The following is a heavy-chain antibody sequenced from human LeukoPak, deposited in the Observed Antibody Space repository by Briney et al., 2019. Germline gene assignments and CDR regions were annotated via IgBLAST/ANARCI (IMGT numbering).Heavy chain of an antibody. CDR1: GYTFTGYY. CDR2: INPNSGGT. V-gene: IGHV1-2*02. D-gene: IGHD3-22*01. J-gene: IGHJ4*02. Sequence: ASVKVSCKASGYTFTGYYMHWVRQAPGQGLEWMGWINPNSGGTNYAQKFQGRVTMTRDTSISTAYMELSRLRSDDTAVYYCAIPFSNYDSSGYYIWGQGTLVTVSS. CDR3: AIPFSNYDSSGYYI.